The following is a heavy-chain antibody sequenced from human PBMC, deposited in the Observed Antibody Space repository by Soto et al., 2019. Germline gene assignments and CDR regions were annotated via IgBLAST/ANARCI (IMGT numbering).Heavy chain of an antibody. D-gene: IGHD1-1*01. CDR3: ARDRRGTSYAFDI. CDR2: IWYDGSNK. V-gene: IGHV3-33*08. Sequence: GGSLRLSCAASGFTFSSYGMHWVRQAPGKGLEWVAVIWYDGSNKYYADSVKGRFTISRDNSKNTLYLQMNSLRAEDTAVYYCARDRRGTSYAFDIWGQGTMVTVSS. CDR1: GFTFSSYG. J-gene: IGHJ3*02.